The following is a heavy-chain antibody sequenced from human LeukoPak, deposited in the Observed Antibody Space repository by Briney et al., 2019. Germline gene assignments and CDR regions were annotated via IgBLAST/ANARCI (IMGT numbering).Heavy chain of an antibody. Sequence: QPGGSLRLSCAVSGFSFSNFGMSWVRQAPGRGLEWVANIHPEGNEKYHVESVKGRFTISRDNTKNLLFLQMNGLRVEDTAVYYCARGDDSSGDHWGQGTLVTVSS. V-gene: IGHV3-7*04. D-gene: IGHD1-1*01. CDR3: ARGDDSSGDH. CDR2: IHPEGNEK. CDR1: GFSFSNFG. J-gene: IGHJ4*02.